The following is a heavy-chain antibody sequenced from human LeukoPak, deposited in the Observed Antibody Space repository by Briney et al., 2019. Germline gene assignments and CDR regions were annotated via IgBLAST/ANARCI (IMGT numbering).Heavy chain of an antibody. D-gene: IGHD1-26*01. V-gene: IGHV1-46*01. J-gene: IGHJ4*02. Sequence: ASVKVSCKASGYSITNYFIHWVRQAPGQGLEWMGMLNPSGGTTSYAPKFQRRVTMTRDMSTSTLNMELSSLRSEDTAIYYCARGGSGSYLLDYWGQGTLVTVSS. CDR3: ARGGSGSYLLDY. CDR1: GYSITNYF. CDR2: LNPSGGTT.